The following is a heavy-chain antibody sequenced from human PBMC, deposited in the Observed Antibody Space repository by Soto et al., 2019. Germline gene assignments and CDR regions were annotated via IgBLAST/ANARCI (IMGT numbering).Heavy chain of an antibody. Sequence: EVQLVESGGGLVQPGGSLRLSCAASGFTFSSYWIHWVRQAPGKGLVWVSHINSDGSSTSYADSVKGRFTISRDNVKNTLYLQMNSLRAEDTAVYYCARDGARFFDYWGQGILVTVSS. CDR3: ARDGARFFDY. CDR2: INSDGSST. D-gene: IGHD1-26*01. CDR1: GFTFSSYW. J-gene: IGHJ4*02. V-gene: IGHV3-74*01.